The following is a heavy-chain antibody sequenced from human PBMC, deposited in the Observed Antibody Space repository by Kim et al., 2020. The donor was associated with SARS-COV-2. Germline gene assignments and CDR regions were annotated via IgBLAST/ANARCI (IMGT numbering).Heavy chain of an antibody. Sequence: SETLSLTCNVSGFSIRKGYYWGWVRQSPGKGLEWLGSLYHSGAGYYNPSLRSRVSLSMDTSKNQVFLKLTSATAADTAIYYCTRDRDSPLSDLWGQGILVTVSS. D-gene: IGHD3-10*01. CDR1: GFSIRKGYY. V-gene: IGHV4-38-2*02. J-gene: IGHJ4*02. CDR3: TRDRDSPLSDL. CDR2: LYHSGAG.